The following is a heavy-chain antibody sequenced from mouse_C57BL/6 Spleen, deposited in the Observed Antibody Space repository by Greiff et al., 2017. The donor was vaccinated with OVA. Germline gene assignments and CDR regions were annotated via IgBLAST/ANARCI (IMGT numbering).Heavy chain of an antibody. D-gene: IGHD2-1*01. CDR3: ARGIYYGNYDYAMDY. V-gene: IGHV1-82*01. CDR2: IYPGDGDT. J-gene: IGHJ4*01. Sequence: QVQLQQSGPELVKPGASVKISCKASGYAFSSSWMNWVKQRPGKGLEWIGRIYPGDGDTNYNGKFKGKATLTADKSSSTAYMQLSSLTSEDSAVYFCARGIYYGNYDYAMDYWGQGTSVTVSS. CDR1: GYAFSSSW.